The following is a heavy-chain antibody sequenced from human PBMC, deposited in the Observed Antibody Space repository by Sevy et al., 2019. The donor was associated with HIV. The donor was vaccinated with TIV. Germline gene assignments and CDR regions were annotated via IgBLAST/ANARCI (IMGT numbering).Heavy chain of an antibody. CDR1: GFTFSSYA. Sequence: GGSLRLSCAASGFTFSSYAMHWVRQAPGKGLEWVAVISYDGSNKYYADSVKGRFTISRDNSKNTLYLQMNSLRAEDTAVYYCARGNPGIAVAGTHYWGQGTLVTVSS. D-gene: IGHD6-19*01. V-gene: IGHV3-30-3*01. J-gene: IGHJ4*02. CDR2: ISYDGSNK. CDR3: ARGNPGIAVAGTHY.